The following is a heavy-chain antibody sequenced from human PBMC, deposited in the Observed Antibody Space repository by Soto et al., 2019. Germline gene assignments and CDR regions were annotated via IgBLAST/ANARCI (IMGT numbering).Heavy chain of an antibody. Sequence: ASVKVSCKASGGTFSSYTISWVRQAPGQGLEWMGRIIPILGIANYAQKFQGRVTITADKSTSTAYMELSSLRSEDTAVYYCASSVARGGDAFDYWCQGTLVTVSS. V-gene: IGHV1-69*02. CDR1: GGTFSSYT. CDR2: IIPILGIA. D-gene: IGHD2-21*01. J-gene: IGHJ4*02. CDR3: ASSVARGGDAFDY.